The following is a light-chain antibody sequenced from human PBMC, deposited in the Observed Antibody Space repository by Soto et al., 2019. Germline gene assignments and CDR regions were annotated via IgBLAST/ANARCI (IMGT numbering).Light chain of an antibody. CDR2: GVT. CDR3: RSYTSLNTIL. J-gene: IGLJ2*01. V-gene: IGLV2-14*01. Sequence: QAVRTQPTSVSGSPGQSITIACSGTSNNIGDSNFVSWYRQYPGGAPQLLLYGVTYRPSEISTRFSGSKSGSTASLTISRLQADDEADYYCRSYTSLNTILFGGGTQLTVL. CDR1: SNNIGDSNF.